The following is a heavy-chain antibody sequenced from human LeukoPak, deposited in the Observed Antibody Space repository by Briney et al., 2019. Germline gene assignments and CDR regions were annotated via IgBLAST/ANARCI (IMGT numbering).Heavy chain of an antibody. CDR2: IKQDGSEK. V-gene: IGHV3-7*05. J-gene: IGHJ4*02. CDR3: ARDKGSDEGSKFDY. CDR1: GFTFSSYS. Sequence: GGSLRLSCAASGFTFSSYSMNWVRQAPGKGLEWVANIKQDGSEKYYVDSVKGRFTISRDNAKNSLYLQVTGLRADDTAVYYCARDKGSDEGSKFDYWGQGTLVTVSS.